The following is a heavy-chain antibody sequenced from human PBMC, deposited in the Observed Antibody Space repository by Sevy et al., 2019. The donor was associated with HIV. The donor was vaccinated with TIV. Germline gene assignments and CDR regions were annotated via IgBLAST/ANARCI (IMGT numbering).Heavy chain of an antibody. V-gene: IGHV3-64D*06. D-gene: IGHD3-3*01. CDR2: ISSDGVST. CDR3: VKDPDYNFWRGDYGMDV. CDR1: GFSFSNSA. Sequence: GGSLRLSCSGSGFSFSNSAMNWVRQTPGKGLMYVSAISSDGVSTYYTDSVRGRFTISRDNSKNTLYLQMSSLRVEDTAVYYCVKDPDYNFWRGDYGMDVWGQGTTVTVSS. J-gene: IGHJ6*02.